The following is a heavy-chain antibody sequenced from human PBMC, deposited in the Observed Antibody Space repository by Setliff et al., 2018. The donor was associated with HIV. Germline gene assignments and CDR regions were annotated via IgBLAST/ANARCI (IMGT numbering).Heavy chain of an antibody. CDR2: IYYSGSA. J-gene: IGHJ4*02. CDR1: GGSMSSGDYF. V-gene: IGHV4-30-4*02. D-gene: IGHD6-19*01. CDR3: VRGPQCLVQKGRVYYFDY. Sequence: SETLSLTCTVSGGSMSSGDYFLSWIRQAPGKGLEWIGRIYYSGSAYCNPSLQSRVTISVDTSKNQVSLKLNSMTAADTAVYFCVRGPQCLVQKGRVYYFDYWGQGALVTVSS.